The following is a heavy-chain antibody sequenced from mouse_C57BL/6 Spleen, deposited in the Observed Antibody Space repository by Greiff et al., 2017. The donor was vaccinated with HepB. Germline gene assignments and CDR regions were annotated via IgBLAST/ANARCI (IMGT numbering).Heavy chain of an antibody. J-gene: IGHJ1*03. D-gene: IGHD1-1*01. CDR3: ARTDGSSYVDWYFDV. Sequence: QVQLQQPGAELVKPGASVKLSCKASGYTFTSYWMQWVKQRPGQGLEWIGEIDPSDSYTNYNQKFKGKATLTVDTSSSTAYMQLSSLTSEDSAVYYCARTDGSSYVDWYFDVWGTGTTVTVSS. CDR1: GYTFTSYW. V-gene: IGHV1-50*01. CDR2: IDPSDSYT.